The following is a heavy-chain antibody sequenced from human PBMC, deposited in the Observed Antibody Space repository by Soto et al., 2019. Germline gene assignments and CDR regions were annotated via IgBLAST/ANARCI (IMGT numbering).Heavy chain of an antibody. Sequence: QVQLQESGPGLVKPSQTLSLTCTVSGGSISSGGYYWSWIRQHPGKGLEWIGYIYYSGSTYYNPSLKSRVTISVDTSKNQFSLKLSSVTAADTAVYYCARSRPVYCSSTSCSTYYDYWGQGTLVTVSS. D-gene: IGHD2-2*01. J-gene: IGHJ4*02. CDR1: GGSISSGGYY. CDR3: ARSRPVYCSSTSCSTYYDY. V-gene: IGHV4-31*03. CDR2: IYYSGST.